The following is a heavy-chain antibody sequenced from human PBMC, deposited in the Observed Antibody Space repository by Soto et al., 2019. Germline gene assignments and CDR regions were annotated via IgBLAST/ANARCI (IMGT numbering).Heavy chain of an antibody. J-gene: IGHJ4*02. V-gene: IGHV5-10-1*01. D-gene: IGHD3-22*01. CDR2: IDPSDSQT. Sequence: XESLKMSCKGSGYSFSCYWITWVRKKPGKGLEWMGRIDPSDSQTYYSPSFRGHVTISVTKSITTVFLQWSSLRASDTAMYYCARQIYDSDTGPNFQYYFDAWGQGTPVTVSS. CDR3: ARQIYDSDTGPNFQYYFDA. CDR1: GYSFSCYW.